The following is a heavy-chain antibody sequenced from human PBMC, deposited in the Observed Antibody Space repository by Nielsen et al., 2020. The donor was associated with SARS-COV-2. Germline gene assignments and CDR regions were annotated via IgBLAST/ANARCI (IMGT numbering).Heavy chain of an antibody. CDR2: IDWDDDK. D-gene: IGHD1-26*01. CDR1: GFSLSTSGVG. J-gene: IGHJ4*02. CDR3: ARMYSPSSKFDY. V-gene: IGHV2-70*01. Sequence: SGPTLVKPTQTLTLTCTFSGFSLSTSGVGVGWIRQPPGKALEWLAVIDWDDDKYYSTSLKTRLTISKDTSKNQVVLRMTNMDPVDTATYYCARMYSPSSKFDYWGQGTLVTVSS.